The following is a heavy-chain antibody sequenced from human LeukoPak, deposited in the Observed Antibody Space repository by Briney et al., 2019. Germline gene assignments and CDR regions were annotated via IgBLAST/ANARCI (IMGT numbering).Heavy chain of an antibody. V-gene: IGHV1-8*01. Sequence: ASVKVSCKASGYTFTSYDINWVRQATGQGLEWMGWMNPNSGNTGYAQKFQGRVTMTRNTSISTAHMELSSLRSEDTAVYYCARIGPSSWYDYYYYMDVWGKGTTVTVSS. J-gene: IGHJ6*03. D-gene: IGHD6-13*01. CDR1: GYTFTSYD. CDR2: MNPNSGNT. CDR3: ARIGPSSWYDYYYYMDV.